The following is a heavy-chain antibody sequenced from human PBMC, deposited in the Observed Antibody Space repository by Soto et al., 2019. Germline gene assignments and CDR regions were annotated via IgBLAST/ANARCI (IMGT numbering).Heavy chain of an antibody. Sequence: QVQLLQSGAEVKKPGSSVKVSCKASGGTFSSYAISWVRQAPGQGLEWMGGIIPIVGTANYAQKFQGRVTITADESTSTAYMELSSLRSEDTAVYYCARPQLAGDYYYYDGMDVWGQLTTVTVSS. V-gene: IGHV1-69*01. D-gene: IGHD2-2*01. CDR3: ARPQLAGDYYYYDGMDV. CDR2: IIPIVGTA. CDR1: GGTFSSYA. J-gene: IGHJ6*02.